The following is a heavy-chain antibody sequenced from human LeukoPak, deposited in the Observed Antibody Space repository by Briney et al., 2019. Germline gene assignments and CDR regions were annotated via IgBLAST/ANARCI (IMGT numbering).Heavy chain of an antibody. Sequence: PGGSLRLSSAASRFSFCAYNMLWVPQATGKGREGGSAIDSVGNTYYECSLQGRFAISRENAWTSLYLQRNSLREGNTAVYYCIGMRTGRTAYGMDVWGQGTTVTVSS. J-gene: IGHJ6*01. CDR1: RFSFCAYN. V-gene: IGHV3-13*01. CDR2: IDSVGNT. D-gene: IGHD7-27*01. CDR3: IGMRTGRTAYGMDV.